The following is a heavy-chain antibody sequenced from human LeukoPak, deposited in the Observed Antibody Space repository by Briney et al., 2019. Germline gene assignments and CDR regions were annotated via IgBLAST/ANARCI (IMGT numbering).Heavy chain of an antibody. CDR1: GGSISSYY. J-gene: IGHJ6*02. V-gene: IGHV4-59*01. Sequence: SETLSLTCTVSGGSISSYYWSWIRQPPGKGLEWIGYIYYSGSTNYNPSLKSRVTISVDTSKNQFSLKLSSVTAAGTAVYYCAREGGIYGSGSAVPYYHYYYGMDVWGQGTTVTVSS. CDR3: AREGGIYGSGSAVPYYHYYYGMDV. CDR2: IYYSGST. D-gene: IGHD3-10*01.